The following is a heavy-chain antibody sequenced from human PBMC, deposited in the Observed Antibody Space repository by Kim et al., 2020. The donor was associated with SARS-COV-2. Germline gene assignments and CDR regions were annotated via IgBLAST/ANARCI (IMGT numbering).Heavy chain of an antibody. D-gene: IGHD1-7*01. J-gene: IGHJ4*02. CDR3: ARGQGITGTTRWVDY. V-gene: IGHV1-69*01. Sequence: QRFQGRVTITADESTSTAYMELSSLRSEDTAVYYCARGQGITGTTRWVDYWGQGTLVTVSS.